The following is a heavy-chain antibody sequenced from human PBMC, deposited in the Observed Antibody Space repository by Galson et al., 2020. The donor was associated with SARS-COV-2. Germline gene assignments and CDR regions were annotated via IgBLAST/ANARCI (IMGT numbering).Heavy chain of an antibody. CDR1: GFTFDDYA. CDR2: ISWNSGSI. D-gene: IGHD6-13*01. J-gene: IGHJ3*02. CDR3: AKLSSWQQPQGYAFDI. Sequence: TGGSLRLSCAASGFTFDDYAMHWVRQAPGKGLEWVSGISWNSGSIGYADSVKGRFTISRDNAKNSLYLQMNSLRAEDTALYYCAKLSSWQQPQGYAFDIWGQGTMVTVSS. V-gene: IGHV3-9*01.